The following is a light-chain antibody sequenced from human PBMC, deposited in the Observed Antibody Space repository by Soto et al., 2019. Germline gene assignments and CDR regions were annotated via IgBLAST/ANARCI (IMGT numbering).Light chain of an antibody. V-gene: IGKV3-20*01. CDR3: QQYGSSPPFT. CDR1: QSLSSSY. Sequence: EIVLTQSPGTLSLSPGERATLSCRASQSLSSSYLAWYQQKPGQAPRLLIYDASTKATAIPDRISGGGSGTDFTLTITGLEPEDLAVYYCQQYGSSPPFTFGQGTRLEIK. CDR2: DAS. J-gene: IGKJ5*01.